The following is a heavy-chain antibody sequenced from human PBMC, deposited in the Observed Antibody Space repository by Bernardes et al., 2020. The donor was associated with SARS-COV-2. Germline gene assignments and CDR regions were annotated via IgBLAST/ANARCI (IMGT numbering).Heavy chain of an antibody. CDR2: INSDGSST. CDR3: ARARLYSVPGIAAPGAGLELDY. V-gene: IGHV3-74*01. J-gene: IGHJ4*02. D-gene: IGHD6-13*01. CDR1: GFTFSSYW. Sequence: GSLRLSCAASGFTFSSYWMHWVRQAPGKGLVWVSRINSDGSSTIYADSVKGRFTISRDNAKNTLYLQMNSLRAEDTAMYYCARARLYSVPGIAAPGAGLELDYWGQGTLVTVSS.